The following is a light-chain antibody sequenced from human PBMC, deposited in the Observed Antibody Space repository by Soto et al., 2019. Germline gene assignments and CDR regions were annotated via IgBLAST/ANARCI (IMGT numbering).Light chain of an antibody. CDR3: QQYNNWPPWT. CDR2: HAS. V-gene: IGKV3D-15*01. J-gene: IGKJ1*01. CDR1: QSVSTN. Sequence: EIVMTQSPATLSVSPGERATLSCRASQSVSTNLAWYQQKPGQAPRLLIYHASTRAAGIPARLSGSGSGTEFTLTISSLQSEDFAVYHCQQYNNWPPWTFGQGTKVDIK.